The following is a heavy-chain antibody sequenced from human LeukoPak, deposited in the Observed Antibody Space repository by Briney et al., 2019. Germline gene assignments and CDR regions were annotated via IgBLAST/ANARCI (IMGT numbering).Heavy chain of an antibody. CDR1: GGTFSSYT. Sequence: SVKVSCKASGGTFSSYTISWVRQAPGQGLEWMGRIIPILGIANYAQKFQGRVTITADESTSTAYMELSSLRSEDTAVYYCARGPLVYDSSGYFSDWGQGTLVTVSS. V-gene: IGHV1-69*02. D-gene: IGHD3-22*01. J-gene: IGHJ4*02. CDR3: ARGPLVYDSSGYFSD. CDR2: IIPILGIA.